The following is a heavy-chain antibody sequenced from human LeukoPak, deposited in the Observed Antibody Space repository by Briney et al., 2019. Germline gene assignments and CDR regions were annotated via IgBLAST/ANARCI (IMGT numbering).Heavy chain of an antibody. D-gene: IGHD2-21*02. CDR2: IKQDGSEK. Sequence: PGGSLRLSCAASGFTFSNAWMSWVRQAPGKGLEWVAHIKQDGSEKYYVDSVKGRFTISRDNTKNSLYLQMNSLRVDDTALYYCARDRVTYWGQGTLVTVSS. V-gene: IGHV3-7*01. CDR3: ARDRVTY. CDR1: GFTFSNAW. J-gene: IGHJ4*02.